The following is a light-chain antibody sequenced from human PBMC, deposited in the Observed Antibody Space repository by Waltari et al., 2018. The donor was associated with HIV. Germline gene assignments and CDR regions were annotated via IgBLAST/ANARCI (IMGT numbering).Light chain of an antibody. CDR3: SSYTSSISLV. CDR1: NNDVGTYNY. Sequence: QSALTQPASVSGSPGQSITISCTGTNNDVGTYNYVSCYPQHPGKAPKLSIYDVTDRPSGVSDRFSGSQSGNTASMTISGLQAEDEADYYCSSYTSSISLVFGGGTKVTLL. J-gene: IGLJ3*02. V-gene: IGLV2-14*03. CDR2: DVT.